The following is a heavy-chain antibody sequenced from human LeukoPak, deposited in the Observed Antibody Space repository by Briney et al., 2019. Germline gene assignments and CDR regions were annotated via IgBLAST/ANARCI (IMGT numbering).Heavy chain of an antibody. J-gene: IGHJ3*02. D-gene: IGHD6-13*01. CDR2: IYSGSST. Sequence: GGSLRLSCAASGFTVSSNYMNWVRQAPGKGLEWVSVIYSGSSTYDADSVKGRVTISRDNSKNALYLQMNSLRADDTPAKYCGRVFLGRAGMLFEAFDIWDRETMVTVSS. CDR3: GRVFLGRAGMLFEAFDI. CDR1: GFTVSSNY. V-gene: IGHV3-53*01.